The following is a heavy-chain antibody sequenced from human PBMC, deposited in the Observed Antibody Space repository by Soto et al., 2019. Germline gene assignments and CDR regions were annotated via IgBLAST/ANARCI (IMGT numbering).Heavy chain of an antibody. CDR3: ARAPLNFDWLYAGRL. J-gene: IGHJ4*02. CDR2: INPSGGST. D-gene: IGHD3-9*01. Sequence: GASVKVSCKVSGYTLTELSMHWVRQAPGQGLEWMGIINPSGGSTSYAQKFQGRVTMTRDTSTSTVYMELSSLRSEDTAVYYCARAPLNFDWLYAGRLWGQGTLVTVS. V-gene: IGHV1-46*03. CDR1: GYTLTELS.